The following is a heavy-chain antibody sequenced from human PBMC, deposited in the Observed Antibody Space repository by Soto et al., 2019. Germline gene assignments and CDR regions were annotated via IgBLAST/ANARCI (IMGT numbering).Heavy chain of an antibody. V-gene: IGHV1-2*04. Sequence: ASVKVSCKASGYTFTGYYMHWVRQAPGQGLEWMGWINPNSGGTNYAQKFQGWVTMTRDTSISTAYMELSRLRSDDTAVYYCARAQSTYGDYVYFGYWGQGTLVTVSS. D-gene: IGHD4-17*01. CDR2: INPNSGGT. CDR3: ARAQSTYGDYVYFGY. CDR1: GYTFTGYY. J-gene: IGHJ4*02.